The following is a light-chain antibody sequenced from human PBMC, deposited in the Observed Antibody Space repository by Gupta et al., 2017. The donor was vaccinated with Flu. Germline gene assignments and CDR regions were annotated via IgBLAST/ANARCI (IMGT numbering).Light chain of an antibody. CDR1: ENINKY. J-gene: IGKJ2*01. V-gene: IGKV1-39*01. Sequence: DIQMTQSPSSLSASVGDRVTITCRTSENINKYLNWYQQKPGKAPKLLMYAASTLQSGVPSRFSGSGSGTDFTLTISSLQPEDFATYFCQQSYSLPHTFGLGTKVEIK. CDR2: AAS. CDR3: QQSYSLPHT.